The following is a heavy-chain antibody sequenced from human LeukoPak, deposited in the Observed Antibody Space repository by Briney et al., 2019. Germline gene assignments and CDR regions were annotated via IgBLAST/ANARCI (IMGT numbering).Heavy chain of an antibody. J-gene: IGHJ4*02. V-gene: IGHV1-69*05. Sequence: ASVKVSCKASGGTFSSYAISWVRQAPGQGLEWMGGIFPIFGTANYAQKFQGRVTITTDESTSTAYMELSSLRSEDTAVYYCARGGIAVAGFDYWGQGTLVTVSS. CDR1: GGTFSSYA. D-gene: IGHD6-19*01. CDR2: IFPIFGTA. CDR3: ARGGIAVAGFDY.